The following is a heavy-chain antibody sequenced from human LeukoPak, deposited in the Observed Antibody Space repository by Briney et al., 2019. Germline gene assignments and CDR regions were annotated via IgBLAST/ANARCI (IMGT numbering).Heavy chain of an antibody. J-gene: IGHJ4*02. Sequence: GGSLRLSCAASGFTFSSYDMHWVRQATGKGLEWVSAIGTAGDTYYPGSVKGRFTISRENAKNSLYLQMNSPRAGDTAVYYCARGSIAAAGTQFDYWGQGTLVTVSS. CDR1: GFTFSSYD. CDR2: IGTAGDT. V-gene: IGHV3-13*01. D-gene: IGHD6-13*01. CDR3: ARGSIAAAGTQFDY.